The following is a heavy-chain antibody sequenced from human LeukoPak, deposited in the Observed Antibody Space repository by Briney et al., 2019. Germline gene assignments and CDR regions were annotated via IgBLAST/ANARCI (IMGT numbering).Heavy chain of an antibody. CDR2: ISWNSGSI. J-gene: IGHJ3*02. Sequence: LSLTCTVSGGSISNSYWSWIRQPPGKGLEWVSGISWNSGSIGYADSAKGRFTISRDNAKNSLYLQMNSLRAEDTALYYCAKVRSGYPLDAFDIWGQGTMVTVSS. CDR3: AKVRSGYPLDAFDI. V-gene: IGHV3-9*01. D-gene: IGHD3-3*01. CDR1: GGSISNSY.